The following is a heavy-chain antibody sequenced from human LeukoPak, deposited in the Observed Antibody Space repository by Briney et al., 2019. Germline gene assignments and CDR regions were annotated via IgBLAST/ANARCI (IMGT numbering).Heavy chain of an antibody. CDR2: IIPIFGTA. J-gene: IGHJ3*02. V-gene: IGHV1-69*01. D-gene: IGHD3-16*01. CDR1: GGTFSSYA. Sequence: GASVKVSCTASGGTFSSYAVSWVRQAPGQGLEWMGGIIPIFGTANYAQKFQGRVTITADESTSTAYMELSSLRSEDTAVYYCARDSVTLGASAFDIWGQGTMVTVSS. CDR3: ARDSVTLGASAFDI.